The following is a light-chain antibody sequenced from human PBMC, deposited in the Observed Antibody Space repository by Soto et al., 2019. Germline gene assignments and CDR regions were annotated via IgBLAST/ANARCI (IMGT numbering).Light chain of an antibody. CDR3: SSYAGSNQLV. J-gene: IGLJ2*01. V-gene: IGLV2-8*01. CDR1: SSDVGGYNY. CDR2: EVN. Sequence: QSALTQPPSASGSPGQSVTISCTGTSSDVGGYNYVSWYQQHPGKAPKLMIYEVNKRPSGVPDRFSCSKSGNTASLTVSGLEAEDEADYYCSSYAGSNQLVFGGGTKLTVL.